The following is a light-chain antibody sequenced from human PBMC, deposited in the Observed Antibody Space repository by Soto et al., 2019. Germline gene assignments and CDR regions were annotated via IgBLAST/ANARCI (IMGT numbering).Light chain of an antibody. V-gene: IGLV2-11*01. CDR3: CSFAGNYIYV. CDR1: SSDVGGYNY. CDR2: DVS. Sequence: ALTQPRSVSGSPGQSVTISCTGTSSDVGGYNYVSWYLQHPGKAPKVMIYDVSKRPSGVPDRFSGSKSGNTASLTISGLQSEDEADYYCCSFAGNYIYVFGTGTKVTVL. J-gene: IGLJ1*01.